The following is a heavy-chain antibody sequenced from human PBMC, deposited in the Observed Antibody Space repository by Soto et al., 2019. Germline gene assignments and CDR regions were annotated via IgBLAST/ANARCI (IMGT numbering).Heavy chain of an antibody. CDR3: ARAALIGYGSSTSCYGLDY. CDR1: GFTFSDHD. J-gene: IGHJ4*02. Sequence: GGSLRLSCAASGFTFSDHDMDWVRQAPGKGLEWVDRTRNKVNSYTTEYAASVKGRFTISRDDSKNSLYLQMSSLKTEDTAVYYCARAALIGYGSSTSCYGLDYWGQGTLVTVSS. D-gene: IGHD2-2*01. CDR2: TRNKVNSYTT. V-gene: IGHV3-72*01.